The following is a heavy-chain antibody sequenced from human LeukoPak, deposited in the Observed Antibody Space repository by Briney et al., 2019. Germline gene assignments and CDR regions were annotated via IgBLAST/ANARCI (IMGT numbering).Heavy chain of an antibody. CDR3: ARVRCSSTSCFPDY. J-gene: IGHJ4*02. CDR1: GFTFSSYW. V-gene: IGHV3-7*01. Sequence: GGSLRLSCAASGFTFSSYWMSWGRQGPGKGLEWVANIKQDGSEKYYVDSVKGRFTISRDNAKNSLYLQMNSLRAEDTAVYYCARVRCSSTSCFPDYWGQGTLVTVSS. CDR2: IKQDGSEK. D-gene: IGHD2-2*01.